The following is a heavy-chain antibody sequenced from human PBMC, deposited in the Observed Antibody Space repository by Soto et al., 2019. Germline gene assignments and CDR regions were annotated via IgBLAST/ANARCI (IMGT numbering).Heavy chain of an antibody. J-gene: IGHJ6*02. Sequence: ASVKVSCKASGYTFTSYGISWVRQAPGQGLEWMGWISAYNGNTNYAQRLQGRVTMTTDTSTSTAYMELRSLRSDDTAVYYCARDLGAYYDSSGYYYYYGMDVWGQGTTVTVSS. CDR3: ARDLGAYYDSSGYYYYYGMDV. CDR1: GYTFTSYG. CDR2: ISAYNGNT. V-gene: IGHV1-18*01. D-gene: IGHD3-22*01.